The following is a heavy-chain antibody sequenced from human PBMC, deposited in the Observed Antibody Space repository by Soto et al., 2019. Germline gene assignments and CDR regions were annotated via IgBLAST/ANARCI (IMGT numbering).Heavy chain of an antibody. CDR1: GGSISSGDYY. V-gene: IGHV4-30-4*01. CDR3: ARAEGLEPLYGMAA. Sequence: QVQLQESGPGLVKPSQTLSLTCTVSGGSISSGDYYWSWIRQPPGKGLEWIGYIYYSGSTYYNPSLSVRFTIPVDRSKNQVFLKRTLLPAETTAFYYLARAEGLEPLYGMAAWGQGTTVTFPS. CDR2: IYYSGST. J-gene: IGHJ6*01. D-gene: IGHD1-1*01.